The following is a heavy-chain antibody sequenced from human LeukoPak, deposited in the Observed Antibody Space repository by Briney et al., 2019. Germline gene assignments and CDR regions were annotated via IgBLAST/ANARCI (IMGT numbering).Heavy chain of an antibody. CDR1: GGSITSSNW. J-gene: IGHJ4*02. Sequence: SETLSLTCAVSGGSITSSNWWSWVRQPPGKGLEWIGEIYYTGNTNYNPSLKSRVTISVDTSKNQFSLKLSSVTAADTAVYYCARVYSRENYFDYWGQGTLVTVSS. CDR3: ARVYSRENYFDY. V-gene: IGHV4-4*02. CDR2: IYYTGNT. D-gene: IGHD5-18*01.